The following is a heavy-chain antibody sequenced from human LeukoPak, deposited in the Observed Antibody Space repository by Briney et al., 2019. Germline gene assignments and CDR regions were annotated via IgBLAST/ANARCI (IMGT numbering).Heavy chain of an antibody. CDR2: VNTDGSAT. CDR1: GFTFSNYW. CDR3: ARDPVYSCSSTSCRMPYYYYYGMDV. J-gene: IGHJ6*02. Sequence: PGGSLRLSCAASGFTFSNYWMHWVRQTPGKGLVWVSRVNTDGSATAYADSVKGRFTISRDNAKNSLYLQMNSLRAEDTAVYYCARDPVYSCSSTSCRMPYYYYYGMDVWGQGTTVTVSS. D-gene: IGHD2-2*01. V-gene: IGHV3-74*01.